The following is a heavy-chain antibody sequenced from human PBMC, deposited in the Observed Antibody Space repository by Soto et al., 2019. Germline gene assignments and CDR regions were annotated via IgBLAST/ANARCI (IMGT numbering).Heavy chain of an antibody. D-gene: IGHD3-10*01. CDR3: ARGRGYGSGSYYSTDYYYGMDV. CDR1: GGSYSGYH. CDR2: INHSGST. J-gene: IGHJ6*02. V-gene: IGHV4-34*01. Sequence: PSETLSLTCAVYGGSYSGYHWSWIRQPPGKGLEWIGEINHSGSTNYNPSLKSRVTISVDTSKNQFSLKLSSVTAADTAVYYCARGRGYGSGSYYSTDYYYGMDVWGQGTTVTVSS.